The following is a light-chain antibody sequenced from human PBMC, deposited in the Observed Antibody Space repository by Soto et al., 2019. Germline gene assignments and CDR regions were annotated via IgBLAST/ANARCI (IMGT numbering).Light chain of an antibody. V-gene: IGKV3-11*01. Sequence: EIVLTQSQATLSLSPGERATLSCRASQSISTYLAWYQQTPGQAPRLLIYDASNRATGIPGRFSGSGSGTDFTLTISSLEPEDSAIYYCQQRSNWPPWTFGQGTKVDIK. CDR2: DAS. CDR1: QSISTY. CDR3: QQRSNWPPWT. J-gene: IGKJ1*01.